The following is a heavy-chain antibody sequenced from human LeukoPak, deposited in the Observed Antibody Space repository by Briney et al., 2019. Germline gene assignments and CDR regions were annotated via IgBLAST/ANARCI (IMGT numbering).Heavy chain of an antibody. CDR1: GGSISSYY. J-gene: IGHJ4*02. D-gene: IGHD3-10*01. Sequence: SETLSLTCTVSGGSISSYYWSWIRQPPGKGLEWIGYIYYSGSTNYNPSLKSRVTISVDTSKNQFSLKLGSVTAADAAVYYCAREMSMVRGVIPAYYFDYWGQGTLVTVSS. CDR2: IYYSGST. CDR3: AREMSMVRGVIPAYYFDY. V-gene: IGHV4-59*01.